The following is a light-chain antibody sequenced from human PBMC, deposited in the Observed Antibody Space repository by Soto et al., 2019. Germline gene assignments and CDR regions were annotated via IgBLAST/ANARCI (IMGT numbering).Light chain of an antibody. Sequence: EIVLTQSPGTLSLSPGERATLSCRASQSVSSSYLAWYQQKPGQAPRLLIYGASSRATGIPDRFSGSGSGTDFTLTISRLKPEDFAAYYCQQYGNSSETFGQGTKVDIK. V-gene: IGKV3-20*01. CDR1: QSVSSSY. CDR2: GAS. J-gene: IGKJ1*01. CDR3: QQYGNSSET.